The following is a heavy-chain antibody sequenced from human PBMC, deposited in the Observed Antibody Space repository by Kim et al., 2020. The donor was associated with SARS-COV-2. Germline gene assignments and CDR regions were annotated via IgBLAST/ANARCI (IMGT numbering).Heavy chain of an antibody. V-gene: IGHV3-7*01. CDR1: AFSFNSYS. D-gene: IGHD3-10*01. CDR2: IKQDGSEK. Sequence: GGSLRLSCEASAFSFNSYSMNWVRQAPGKGLEWVASIKQDGSEKYYVDSVKGLFTVSRDNAKNSLFLQMNSLRAEDTAVYYCARDRGLDVYNFYGLDVWGQGTTVTVSS. CDR3: ARDRGLDVYNFYGLDV. J-gene: IGHJ6*02.